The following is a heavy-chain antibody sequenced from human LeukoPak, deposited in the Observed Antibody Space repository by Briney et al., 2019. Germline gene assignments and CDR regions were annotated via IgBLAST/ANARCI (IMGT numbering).Heavy chain of an antibody. CDR3: VRESLLFLAVDSPFDY. V-gene: IGHV3-30-3*01. CDR1: GFTLSSYA. Sequence: GGSLRLSCTGSGFTLSSYAVHWVRQAPGKGVEGVAVMLFDGTNKRYAESVKGRFTVSRDNSKNSVYLQMNRLRLDDTAIYYCVRESLLFLAVDSPFDYWGQGTLVTVSS. D-gene: IGHD6-19*01. J-gene: IGHJ4*02. CDR2: MLFDGTNK.